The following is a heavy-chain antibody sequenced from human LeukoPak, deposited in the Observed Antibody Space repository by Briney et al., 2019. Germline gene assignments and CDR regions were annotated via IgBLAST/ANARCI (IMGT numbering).Heavy chain of an antibody. CDR2: IYYSGST. CDR1: GGSISSSSYY. Sequence: SETLSLTCTVSGGSISSSSYYWGWIRQPPGKGLEWIGSIYYSGSTYYNPSLKSRVTISVDTSKNQFSLKLSSVTAADTAVYYCARVPPVRVTAFDIWGQGTMVTVSS. CDR3: ARVPPVRVTAFDI. D-gene: IGHD2-8*02. V-gene: IGHV4-39*07. J-gene: IGHJ3*02.